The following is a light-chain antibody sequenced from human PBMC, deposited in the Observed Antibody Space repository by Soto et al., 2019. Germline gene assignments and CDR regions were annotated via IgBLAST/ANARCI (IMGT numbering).Light chain of an antibody. CDR2: RNN. CDR1: SSNIGSNY. V-gene: IGLV1-47*01. Sequence: QSVLTQPPSASGTPGQRVTISCSGSSSNIGSNYVYWYQQLPGTAPKLLIYRNNQRPSGVPDRFSGSKSGTSASLAISGLRSEDEADYYCAAWDDSLSGPVFGGGPKRTVL. J-gene: IGLJ3*02. CDR3: AAWDDSLSGPV.